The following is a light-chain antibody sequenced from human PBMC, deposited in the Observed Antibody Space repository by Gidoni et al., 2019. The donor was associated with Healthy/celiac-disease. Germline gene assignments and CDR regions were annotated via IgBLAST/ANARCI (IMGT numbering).Light chain of an antibody. CDR2: GAS. V-gene: IGKV3-15*01. Sequence: EIVMTQSPATLPVSPGERATLSCRASQSVSSNLAWYQQKPGQAPRLLIYGASTRATGIPARFSGSGSGTEFTLTISSLQSEDFAVYYCQQYNNWPRTFGQGTKVKIK. J-gene: IGKJ1*01. CDR3: QQYNNWPRT. CDR1: QSVSSN.